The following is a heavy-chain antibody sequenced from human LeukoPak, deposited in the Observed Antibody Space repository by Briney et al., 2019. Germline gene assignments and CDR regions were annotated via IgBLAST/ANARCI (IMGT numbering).Heavy chain of an antibody. J-gene: IGHJ4*02. V-gene: IGHV4-34*09. CDR3: ARESMVRGVTN. D-gene: IGHD3-10*01. Sequence: SETLSLTCAVYGGSFSGYYWSWIRQPPGKGLEWIGYIYYSGSTYYNPSLKSRVTISVDTSKNQFSLELSSVTAADTAVYYCARESMVRGVTNWGQGTLVTVSS. CDR2: IYYSGST. CDR1: GGSFSGYY.